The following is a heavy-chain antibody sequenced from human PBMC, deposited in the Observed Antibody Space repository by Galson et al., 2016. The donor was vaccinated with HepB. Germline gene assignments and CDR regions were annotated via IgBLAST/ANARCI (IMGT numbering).Heavy chain of an antibody. CDR2: ILPIFDMT. CDR3: ARGCGSCYPNHYYFGMDV. CDR1: GGTFSRYG. V-gene: IGHV1-69*10. J-gene: IGHJ6*02. Sequence: SVKVSCKVSGGTFSRYGFNWVRQAPGQVFEWIGGILPIFDMTNYAPSFQGRVTMTADKSTNTVYMEVTSLTSEDTAVYYCARGCGSCYPNHYYFGMDVWGQGTTVIVSS. D-gene: IGHD2-15*01.